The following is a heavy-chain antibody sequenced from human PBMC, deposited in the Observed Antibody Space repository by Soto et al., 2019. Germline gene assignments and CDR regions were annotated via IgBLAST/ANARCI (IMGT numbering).Heavy chain of an antibody. J-gene: IGHJ4*02. CDR1: GGSIISGY. CDR3: AGLRGYAGSPIDY. Sequence: SETLSLTCTVSGGSIISGYWSWIRQPPGKGLEWIGYISYSGNTNYNPSLKSRVTMSADTPKNQFSLRLSSVTTADTAVYYCAGLRGYAGSPIDYWGQGTLVTVSS. CDR2: ISYSGNT. D-gene: IGHD2-15*01. V-gene: IGHV4-59*01.